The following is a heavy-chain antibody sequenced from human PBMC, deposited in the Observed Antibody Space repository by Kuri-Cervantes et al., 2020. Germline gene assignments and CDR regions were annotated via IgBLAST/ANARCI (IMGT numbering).Heavy chain of an antibody. CDR3: AHRRERPGARDDAFDV. D-gene: IGHD1-14*01. J-gene: IGHJ3*01. CDR1: GGSISSGGYY. Sequence: TLSLTCTVSGGSISSGGYYWSWIRQPPGKALEWLALIYWDDDKRYRPSLKHRLTIIKDTLKNQVVLIMTNMDPEDTATYYCAHRRERPGARDDAFDVWGQGILVTVSS. V-gene: IGHV2-5*08. CDR2: IYWDDDK.